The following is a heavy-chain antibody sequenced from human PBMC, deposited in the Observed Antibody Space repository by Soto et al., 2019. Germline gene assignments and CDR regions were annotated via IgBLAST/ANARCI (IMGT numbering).Heavy chain of an antibody. Sequence: QLQLVESGGGVVQPGRSLRLSCAASGFTFSSYGMHWVRQAPGKGLEWVAVISYDGSNKYYADSVKGRFTISRDNSKNTLYLQMNSLRAEDTAVYYCAKDRGYSYGRFDYWGQGTLVTVSS. CDR1: GFTFSSYG. J-gene: IGHJ4*02. D-gene: IGHD5-18*01. V-gene: IGHV3-30*18. CDR3: AKDRGYSYGRFDY. CDR2: ISYDGSNK.